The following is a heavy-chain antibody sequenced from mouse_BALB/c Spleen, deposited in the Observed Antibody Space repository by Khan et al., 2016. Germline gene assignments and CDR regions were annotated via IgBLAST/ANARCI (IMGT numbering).Heavy chain of an antibody. V-gene: IGHV5-6-5*01. D-gene: IGHD2-10*02. J-gene: IGHJ2*01. Sequence: EVELVESGGGLVKPGGSLKLSCAASGFTFSNYAMSWVRQTPEKRLEWVASISSGGSTYYPDSVKGGLTISRDNAGNILYLQMSSLRSEDTAMYNCAREGYGNWSCWGQGTTLTVTS. CDR3: AREGYGNWSC. CDR2: ISSGGST. CDR1: GFTFSNYA.